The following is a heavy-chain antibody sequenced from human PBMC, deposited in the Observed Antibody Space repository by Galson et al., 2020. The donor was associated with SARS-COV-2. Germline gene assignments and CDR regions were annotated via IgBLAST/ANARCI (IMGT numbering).Heavy chain of an antibody. V-gene: IGHV1-18*01. D-gene: IGHD3-10*01. CDR2: ISAYNGNT. CDR3: ARLWFGELETNYYYYGMDV. J-gene: IGHJ6*02. Sequence: ASVKVSCKASGYTFTSYGISWVRQAPGQGLEWMGWISAYNGNTNYAQKLQGRVTMTTDTSTSTAYMELRSLRSDDTAVYYWARLWFGELETNYYYYGMDVWGQGTTVTVSS. CDR1: GYTFTSYG.